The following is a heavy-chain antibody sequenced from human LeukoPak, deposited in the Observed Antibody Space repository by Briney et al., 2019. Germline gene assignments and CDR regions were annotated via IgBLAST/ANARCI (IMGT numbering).Heavy chain of an antibody. CDR1: GFTFVDYA. CDR2: ILYDGSNG. J-gene: IGHJ4*02. Sequence: GRSLRLSCVASGFTFVDYAMHWVRQAPGKGLEWVAGILYDGSNGYDADSVKGRFTISRDNSKNTLYLQMSRLRAEDTAVYYWARDLERHVSIAVAGIPDYWGQGTLVTVSA. CDR3: ARDLERHVSIAVAGIPDY. D-gene: IGHD6-19*01. V-gene: IGHV3-33*08.